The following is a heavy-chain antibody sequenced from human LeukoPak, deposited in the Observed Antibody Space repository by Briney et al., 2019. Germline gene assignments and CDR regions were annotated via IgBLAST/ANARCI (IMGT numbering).Heavy chain of an antibody. Sequence: GESLKISCKGSGYSFTSYWIGWVRQLPGKGLEWMGTIYPGDSDTRYSPSFQVQVTISADKSISTAYLQWSSRKASDPAMYYCAREECSSPGCHPGYWGQGTLVTVSS. CDR2: IYPGDSDT. V-gene: IGHV5-51*01. CDR1: GYSFTSYW. J-gene: IGHJ4*02. CDR3: AREECSSPGCHPGY. D-gene: IGHD2-2*01.